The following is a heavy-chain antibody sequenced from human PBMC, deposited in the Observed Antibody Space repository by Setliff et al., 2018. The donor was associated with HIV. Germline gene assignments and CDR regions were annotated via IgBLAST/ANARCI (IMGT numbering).Heavy chain of an antibody. D-gene: IGHD5-18*01. Sequence: SETLSLTCNVSGDSISSYYWSWIRQPPGKGLEWIGYIYYSGSSIYNPSLKSRVTISVDTSKKQFSLKLSSVTAADTAVYYCARRGGYSYGYMDVWGKGATVTVSS. J-gene: IGHJ6*03. V-gene: IGHV4-59*12. CDR3: ARRGGYSYGYMDV. CDR1: GDSISSYY. CDR2: IYYSGSS.